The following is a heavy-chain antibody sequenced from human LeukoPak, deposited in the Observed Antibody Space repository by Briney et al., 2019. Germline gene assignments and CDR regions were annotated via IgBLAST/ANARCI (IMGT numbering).Heavy chain of an antibody. CDR1: RYTFTSYA. J-gene: IGHJ4*02. D-gene: IGHD6-13*01. CDR3: ARDGIAAAGYFVY. CDR2: INTNTGNP. V-gene: IGHV7-4-1*02. Sequence: SGKVSCKPSRYTFTSYAMIWVRQAPGQGLEWMGWINTNTGNPTYAQGFTGRFVFSLDTSVSTAYLQISSLKAEDTAVYYCARDGIAAAGYFVYWGQGTLVTVSS.